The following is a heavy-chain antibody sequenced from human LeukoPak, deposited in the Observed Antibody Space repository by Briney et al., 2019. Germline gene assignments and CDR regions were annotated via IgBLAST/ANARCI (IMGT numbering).Heavy chain of an antibody. J-gene: IGHJ4*02. V-gene: IGHV4-34*01. CDR2: INHSGST. Sequence: PSETLSLTCAVYGGSFSGYYWSWIRQPPGNGLEWIGEINHSGSTNYNPSLKSRVTISVDTSKNQFSLKLSSVTAADTAVYYCARGKKRAKLEPVFDYWGQGTLVTVSS. CDR3: ARGKKRAKLEPVFDY. D-gene: IGHD1-1*01. CDR1: GGSFSGYY.